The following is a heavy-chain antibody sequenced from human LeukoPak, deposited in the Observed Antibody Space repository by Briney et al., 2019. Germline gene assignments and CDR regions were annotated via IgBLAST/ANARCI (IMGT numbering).Heavy chain of an antibody. V-gene: IGHV4-59*01. CDR2: IYYSGST. CDR3: ARDDGSETFDY. Sequence: SETLPLTCTVSGGSISSYYWSWIRQPPGKGLEWIGYIYYSGSTNYNPSLKSRVTISVDTSKNQFSLKLSSVTAADTAVYYCARDDGSETFDYWGQGTLVTVSS. D-gene: IGHD3-10*01. CDR1: GGSISSYY. J-gene: IGHJ4*02.